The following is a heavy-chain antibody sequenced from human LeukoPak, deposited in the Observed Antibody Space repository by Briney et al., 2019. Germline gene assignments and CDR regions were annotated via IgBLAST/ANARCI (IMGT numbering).Heavy chain of an antibody. CDR3: AREGYSSGWYGGFFDY. J-gene: IGHJ4*02. CDR2: IIPIFGTA. Sequence: GSSVKVSCKASGGTFSSYAISWVRQAPGQGLEWMGGIIPIFGTANHAQKFQGRVTITADESTSTAYMELSSLRTEDTAVYYCAREGYSSGWYGGFFDYWGQGTLVTVSS. V-gene: IGHV1-69*01. CDR1: GGTFSSYA. D-gene: IGHD6-19*01.